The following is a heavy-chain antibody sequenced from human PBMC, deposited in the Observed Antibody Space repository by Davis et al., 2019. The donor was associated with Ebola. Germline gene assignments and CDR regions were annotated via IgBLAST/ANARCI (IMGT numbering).Heavy chain of an antibody. CDR3: ARDDRIAAAGTTYYYGMDV. CDR2: IWYDGSNK. J-gene: IGHJ6*02. CDR1: GFTFSSYG. D-gene: IGHD6-13*01. Sequence: GGSLRLSCAASGFTFSSYGMHWVRQAPGKGLEWVAVIWYDGSNKYYADSVKGRFTISRDNSKNTLYLQMNSLRAEDTAVYYCARDDRIAAAGTTYYYGMDVWGQGTTVTVSS. V-gene: IGHV3-33*01.